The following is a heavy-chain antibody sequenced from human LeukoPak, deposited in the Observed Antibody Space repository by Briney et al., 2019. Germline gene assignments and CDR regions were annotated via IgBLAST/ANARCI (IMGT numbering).Heavy chain of an antibody. D-gene: IGHD1-26*01. J-gene: IGHJ4*02. Sequence: GGSLRLSCAASGFTFSSYGMHWVRQAPGKGLEWVAVIWYDGSNKYYADSVKGRFTISRDNSKNTLYLQMNSLRAEDTAVYYCARDPGHIVGASMFDYWGQGTLVTVSS. CDR1: GFTFSSYG. CDR3: ARDPGHIVGASMFDY. CDR2: IWYDGSNK. V-gene: IGHV3-33*01.